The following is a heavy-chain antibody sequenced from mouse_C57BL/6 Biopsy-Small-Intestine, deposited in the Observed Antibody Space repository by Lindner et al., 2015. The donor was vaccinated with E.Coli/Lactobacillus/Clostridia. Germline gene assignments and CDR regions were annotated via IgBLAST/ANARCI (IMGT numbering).Heavy chain of an antibody. D-gene: IGHD2-5*01. CDR1: GYTFTDYN. Sequence: VQLQESGPELVKPGASVKIPCKASGYTFTDYNMDWVKQSHGKSLEWIGDINPNNGGTIYNQKFKGKATLTADKSSSTAYMQLSSLTYEDSAVYYCARSIYYSNYEDAMDYWGQGTSVTVSS. V-gene: IGHV1-18*01. J-gene: IGHJ4*01. CDR3: ARSIYYSNYEDAMDY. CDR2: INPNNGGT.